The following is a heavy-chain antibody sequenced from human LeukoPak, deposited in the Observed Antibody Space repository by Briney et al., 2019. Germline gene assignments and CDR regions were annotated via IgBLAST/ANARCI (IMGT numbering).Heavy chain of an antibody. V-gene: IGHV4-30-4*01. J-gene: IGHJ2*01. Sequence: PSETLSLTCTVSGGSISSGDYYWSWIRQPPGKGLEWIGYIYYSGSTYYNPSLKSRVTISVDTSKNQFSLKLSSVTATDTAVYYCARGVSMIVVVIHDWYFDLWGRGTLVTVSS. CDR2: IYYSGST. CDR3: ARGVSMIVVVIHDWYFDL. CDR1: GGSISSGDYY. D-gene: IGHD3-22*01.